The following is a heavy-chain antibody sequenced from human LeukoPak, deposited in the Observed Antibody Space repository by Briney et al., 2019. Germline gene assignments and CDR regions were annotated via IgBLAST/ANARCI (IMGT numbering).Heavy chain of an antibody. J-gene: IGHJ5*02. CDR2: MNPNSGNT. CDR3: ARGGGRLRGITYNWFDP. Sequence: ASVKVSCKASGYTFTSYDINWVRQATGQGLGWMGWMNPNSGNTGYAQKFQGRVTMTRNTSISTAYMELSSLRSEDTAVYYCARGGGRLRGITYNWFDPWGQGTLVTVSS. V-gene: IGHV1-8*01. D-gene: IGHD5-12*01. CDR1: GYTFTSYD.